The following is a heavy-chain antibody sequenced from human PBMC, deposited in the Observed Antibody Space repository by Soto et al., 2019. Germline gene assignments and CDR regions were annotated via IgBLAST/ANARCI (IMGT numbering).Heavy chain of an antibody. CDR1: GFTFSSYS. CDR2: ISSSSSYI. D-gene: IGHD2-2*01. Sequence: PGGSLRLSCAASGFTFSSYSMNWVRQAPGKGLEWVSSISSSSSYIYYADSVKGRFTIARDNAKNSLYLQMNSLRAEDTAVYYCARGYCSSTSCYADYGMDVWGQGTTVNVSS. J-gene: IGHJ6*02. V-gene: IGHV3-21*01. CDR3: ARGYCSSTSCYADYGMDV.